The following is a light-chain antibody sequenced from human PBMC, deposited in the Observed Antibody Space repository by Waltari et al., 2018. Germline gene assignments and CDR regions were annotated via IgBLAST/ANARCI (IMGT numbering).Light chain of an antibody. V-gene: IGLV2-14*03. CDR3: SSYSDISISLL. CDR1: SSDIGVYNN. J-gene: IGLJ2*01. CDR2: DVT. Sequence: QSALTQPASVSGSPGQSITISCTGTSSDIGVYNNVFWYQQHPGKAPKLIIYDVTERPSGGSKRFSGSKSGNTASLTISGLQTDDESDYFCSSYSDISISLLFGGGTKLTGL.